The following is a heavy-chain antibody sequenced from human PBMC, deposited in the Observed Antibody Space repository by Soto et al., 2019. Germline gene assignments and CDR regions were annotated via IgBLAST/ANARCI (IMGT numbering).Heavy chain of an antibody. CDR2: ISGSGDSA. CDR1: GFIFRDYA. J-gene: IGHJ4*02. V-gene: IGHV3-23*01. D-gene: IGHD6-19*01. Sequence: VQLLESGGGLVQPGGSLRLSCAASGFIFRDYAMNWVRQAPGKGLEWVSDISGSGDSARYADSVKGRFTISRDNSRNTLYLQINSLRVDDRAVYYCGKERRGSGWSVCNFWGQGTLVTVSS. CDR3: GKERRGSGWSVCNF.